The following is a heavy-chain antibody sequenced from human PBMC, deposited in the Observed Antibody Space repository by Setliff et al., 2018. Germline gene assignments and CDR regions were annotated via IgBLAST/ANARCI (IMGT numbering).Heavy chain of an antibody. CDR1: GDSINPYY. V-gene: IGHV4-4*08. D-gene: IGHD5-12*01. J-gene: IGHJ6*03. Sequence: TSETLSLTCSVSGDSINPYYWTWIRQPPGKGLEWIGSTYSSGSTNYNPSLKSRVTISLDTSKNLFSLNLSSVTAADTAVYYCARVLGYNGYGNYYIYYFMDVWGQGTQVTVSS. CDR2: TYSSGST. CDR3: ARVLGYNGYGNYYIYYFMDV.